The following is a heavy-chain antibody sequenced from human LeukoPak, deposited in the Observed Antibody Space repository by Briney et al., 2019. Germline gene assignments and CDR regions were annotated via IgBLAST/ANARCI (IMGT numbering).Heavy chain of an antibody. CDR1: GYSFTNFL. CDR3: ARRDDSKAFDY. Sequence: GDSLKVSCKGSGYSFTNFLIVWVREMPGKGLEWMGLIYPGHSYTRYSPPFQGKVTISADKSSNTPYLQWSSLKASDTSMYYCARRDDSKAFDYWGQGTLVTVSS. CDR2: IYPGHSYT. D-gene: IGHD3-22*01. V-gene: IGHV5-51*01. J-gene: IGHJ4*02.